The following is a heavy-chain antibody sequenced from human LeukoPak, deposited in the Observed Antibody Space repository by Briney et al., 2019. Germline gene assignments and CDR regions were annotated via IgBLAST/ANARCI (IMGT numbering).Heavy chain of an antibody. D-gene: IGHD3-3*01. CDR1: GYSISSGYY. J-gene: IGHJ4*02. CDR3: AKDSNDFWSGYYPLDY. V-gene: IGHV4-38-2*02. Sequence: SETLSLTCTVSGYSISSGYYWGWIRQPPGKGLEWIGSIYHSGSTYYNPSLKSRVTISVDTSKNQFSLKLSSVTAADTAVYYCAKDSNDFWSGYYPLDYWGQGTLVTVSS. CDR2: IYHSGST.